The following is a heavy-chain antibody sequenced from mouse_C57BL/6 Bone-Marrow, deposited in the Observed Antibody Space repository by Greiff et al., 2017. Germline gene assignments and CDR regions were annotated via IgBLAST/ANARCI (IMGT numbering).Heavy chain of an antibody. CDR1: GFTFSDYY. CDR3: ARDCDDYAMDY. CDR2: ISNGGGST. D-gene: IGHD2-3*01. J-gene: IGHJ4*01. Sequence: EVMLVESGGGLVQPGGSLKLSCAASGFTFSDYYMYWVRQTPEKRLEWVAYISNGGGSTYYPDTVKGRFTISRDNAKNTLYLQMSRLKSEDTAMYYCARDCDDYAMDYWGQGTSVTVSS. V-gene: IGHV5-12*01.